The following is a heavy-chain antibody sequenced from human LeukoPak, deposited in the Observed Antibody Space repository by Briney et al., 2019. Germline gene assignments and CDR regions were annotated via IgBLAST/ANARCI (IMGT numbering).Heavy chain of an antibody. D-gene: IGHD3-16*01. Sequence: SETLSLTCSVSGYSISSGYHWAWFRQTPGKRLEWLGSIYQDGSTYDNLSLKSRVTLSVDTSKNQFSLKMKTVAVADTAVYYCARSEIDDYSRYWGQGTLVLVSS. CDR2: IYQDGST. CDR3: ARSEIDDYSRY. J-gene: IGHJ4*02. CDR1: GYSISSGYH. V-gene: IGHV4-38-2*02.